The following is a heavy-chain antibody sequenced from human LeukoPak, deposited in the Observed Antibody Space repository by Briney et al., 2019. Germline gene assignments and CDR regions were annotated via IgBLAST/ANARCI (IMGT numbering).Heavy chain of an antibody. J-gene: IGHJ5*02. D-gene: IGHD5-18*01. CDR3: AREWGYPDYP. V-gene: IGHV1-69*04. CDR2: IIPIFGIA. CDR1: GGTFSTYA. Sequence: VASVRVSFKGSGGTFSTYAISWVRQAPGKGVEWMGRIIPIFGIANYAQKFQGRVTITADKSTSTAYMELSSLRSEDTAVYYCAREWGYPDYPWGQGTLVTVSS.